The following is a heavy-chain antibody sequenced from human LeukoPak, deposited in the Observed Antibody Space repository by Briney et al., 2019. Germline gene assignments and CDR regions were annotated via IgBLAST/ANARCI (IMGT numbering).Heavy chain of an antibody. CDR2: LSGSGGSR. J-gene: IGHJ3*02. D-gene: IGHD6-19*01. CDR3: ARDPSIAVANEAFDI. CDR1: GFTFSSYG. Sequence: GGSLRLSCAASGFTFSSYGMSWVRQAPGKGLEWVSALSGSGGSRYYADSGKGRFTISRDNSKNSLYLQINSLRAEDTAVYYCARDPSIAVANEAFDIGGQGTMVTVSS. V-gene: IGHV3-23*01.